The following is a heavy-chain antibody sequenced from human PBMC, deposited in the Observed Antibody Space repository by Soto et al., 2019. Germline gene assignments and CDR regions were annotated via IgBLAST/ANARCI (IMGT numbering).Heavy chain of an antibody. Sequence: PGGSLRLSCAASGFTFSSYGMHWVRQAPGKGLEWVAVIWYDGSNKYYADSVKGRFTISRDNSKNTLYLQMNSLRAEDTAVYYCARAKIKRTLVYYFDYWGQGTLVTVSS. V-gene: IGHV3-33*01. CDR1: GFTFSSYG. J-gene: IGHJ4*02. CDR2: IWYDGSNK. CDR3: ARAKIKRTLVYYFDY.